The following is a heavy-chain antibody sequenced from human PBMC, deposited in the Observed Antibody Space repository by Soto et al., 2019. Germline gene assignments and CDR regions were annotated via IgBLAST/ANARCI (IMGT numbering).Heavy chain of an antibody. CDR1: GFTFSSYW. J-gene: IGHJ6*02. D-gene: IGHD3-22*01. CDR2: IKPDGSEN. CDR3: AREGRYYDSGGMDV. Sequence: EVQLVESGGGLVQPGGSLRVSCAASGFTFSSYWMSWVRQAPGKGLEWVANIKPDGSENYYVDSVKGRFTIYRDNANNSLYLQMNSPRDEDTAVYCCAREGRYYDSGGMDVWGRGTTVTVSS. V-gene: IGHV3-7*01.